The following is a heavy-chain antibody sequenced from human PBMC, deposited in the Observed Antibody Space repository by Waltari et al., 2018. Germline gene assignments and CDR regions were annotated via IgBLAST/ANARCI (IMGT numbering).Heavy chain of an antibody. CDR3: ARVTYYYDSSGYSKGAFDI. D-gene: IGHD3-22*01. V-gene: IGHV4-38-2*01. CDR1: GYSISSGYY. CDR2: IYHSGGT. Sequence: QVQLQESGPGLVKPSETLSLTCAVSGYSISSGYYWGWIRQPPGKGLEWIGSIYHSGGTYYNPSLKSRVTISVDTSKNQFSLKLSSVTAADTAVYYCARVTYYYDSSGYSKGAFDIWGQGTMVTVSS. J-gene: IGHJ3*02.